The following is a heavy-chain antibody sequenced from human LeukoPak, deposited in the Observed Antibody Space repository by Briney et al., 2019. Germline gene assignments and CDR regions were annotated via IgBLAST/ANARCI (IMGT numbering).Heavy chain of an antibody. J-gene: IGHJ4*02. Sequence: GGSLRLSCAASGFTFSSYAMSWDRQAPGKGLEWVSAISGSGGSTYYADSVKGRFTISRDNSKNTLYLQMNSLRAEDTAVYYCAKDQTYCSSTSCYNYFDYWGQGTLVTVSS. CDR1: GFTFSSYA. D-gene: IGHD2-2*02. CDR3: AKDQTYCSSTSCYNYFDY. CDR2: ISGSGGST. V-gene: IGHV3-23*01.